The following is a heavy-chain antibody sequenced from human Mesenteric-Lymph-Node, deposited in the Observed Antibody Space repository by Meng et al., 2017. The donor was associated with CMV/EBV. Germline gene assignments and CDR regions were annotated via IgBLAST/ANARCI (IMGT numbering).Heavy chain of an antibody. V-gene: IGHV3-48*03. Sequence: GESLKISCGASGFTFRSYAMAWVRQAPGKGLEWVSYISSSGSTIYYADSVKGRFTISRDNAKNSLYLQMNSLRAEDTAVYYCAREWSAIDYWGQGALVTVSS. CDR2: ISSSGSTI. D-gene: IGHD2-15*01. J-gene: IGHJ4*02. CDR3: AREWSAIDY. CDR1: GFTFRSYA.